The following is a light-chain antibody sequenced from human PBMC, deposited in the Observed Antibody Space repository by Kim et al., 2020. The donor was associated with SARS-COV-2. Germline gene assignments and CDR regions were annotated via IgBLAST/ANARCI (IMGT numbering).Light chain of an antibody. Sequence: EIVMTQSPATLSVSPGERATPSCRASQTISSYLAWYQQKPGQAPRLLIYDASTRATGIPARFSGSGSGTEFSLTISSLQSEDFAIYYCQQYNDWPPGDTFGQGTKLAIK. V-gene: IGKV3-15*01. CDR3: QQYNDWPPGDT. CDR2: DAS. CDR1: QTISSY. J-gene: IGKJ2*01.